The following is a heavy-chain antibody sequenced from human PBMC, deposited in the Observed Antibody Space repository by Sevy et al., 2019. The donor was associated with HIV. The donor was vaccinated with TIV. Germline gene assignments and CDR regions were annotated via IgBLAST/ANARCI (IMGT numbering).Heavy chain of an antibody. CDR3: ARVRYNYGSYYFDY. CDR2: ISNSGTNI. V-gene: IGHV3-48*03. Sequence: GGSLRLSCAASGFRFSSYEMNWVRQAPGKGLEWVASISNSGTNIYYSDSVRGRFTISRDTAKNSLYLQMNSLRAEDTAGYYCARVRYNYGSYYFDYWGQGTLVTVSS. D-gene: IGHD5-18*01. CDR1: GFRFSSYE. J-gene: IGHJ4*02.